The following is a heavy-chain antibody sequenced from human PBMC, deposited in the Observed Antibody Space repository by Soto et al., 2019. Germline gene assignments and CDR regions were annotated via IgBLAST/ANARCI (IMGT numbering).Heavy chain of an antibody. CDR1: GGSISSYY. CDR3: ARTTGGGYNWFDP. V-gene: IGHV4-59*01. Sequence: SETLSLTCTVSGGSISSYYWSWIRQPPGKGLEWIGYIYYSGSTNYNPSLKSRATISVDTSKNQFSLKLSSVTAADTAVYYCARTTGGGYNWFDPWGQGTLVTVSS. J-gene: IGHJ5*02. CDR2: IYYSGST. D-gene: IGHD4-4*01.